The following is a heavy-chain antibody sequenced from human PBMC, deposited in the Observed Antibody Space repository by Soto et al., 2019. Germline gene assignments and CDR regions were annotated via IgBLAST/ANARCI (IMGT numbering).Heavy chain of an antibody. D-gene: IGHD6-6*01. CDR3: ARVGAARNFDY. CDR2: INAGNGNT. V-gene: IGHV1-3*01. J-gene: IGHJ4*02. Sequence: ASVKVSCKASGYTFTSYAMHWVRQAPGQRLESMGWINAGNGNTKYSQKFQGRVTITRDTSASTAYMELSSLRSEDTAVYYCARVGAARNFDYWGQGTLVTVSS. CDR1: GYTFTSYA.